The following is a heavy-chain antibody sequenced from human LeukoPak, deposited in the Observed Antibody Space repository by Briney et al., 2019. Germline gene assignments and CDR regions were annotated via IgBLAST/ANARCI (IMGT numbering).Heavy chain of an antibody. Sequence: SGGSLRLSCAASGFTFSSYAMSWVRQAPGKGLEWVSAISGSGGSTYYADSVKGRFTISRDNSKNTLYLQMNSLRAEDTAVYYCAKTDGYSYGYSGYYYMDVWGKGTTVTVSS. CDR3: AKTDGYSYGYSGYYYMDV. V-gene: IGHV3-23*01. D-gene: IGHD5-18*01. CDR2: ISGSGGST. J-gene: IGHJ6*03. CDR1: GFTFSSYA.